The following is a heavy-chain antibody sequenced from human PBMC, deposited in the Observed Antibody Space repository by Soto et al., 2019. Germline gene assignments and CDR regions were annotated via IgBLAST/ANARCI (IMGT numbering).Heavy chain of an antibody. V-gene: IGHV3-7*03. CDR1: GFTFSDYW. J-gene: IGHJ4*02. CDR2: IKFDGSEK. Sequence: TVGSLRLSCAASGFTFSDYWMSWVRQAPGKGPEWVANIKFDGSEKQYVDSVKGRFSISRDNSRNSLFLQMNSLRAGDTAVYYCVKDGGYCSSTTCYSPRNHYFDSWGQGTLVTVSS. CDR3: VKDGGYCSSTTCYSPRNHYFDS. D-gene: IGHD2-2*01.